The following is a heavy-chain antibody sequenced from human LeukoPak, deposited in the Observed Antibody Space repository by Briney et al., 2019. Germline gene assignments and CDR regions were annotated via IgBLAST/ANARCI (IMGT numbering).Heavy chain of an antibody. CDR2: IYYSGNT. CDR3: ARLLYDSRGYYYFDN. D-gene: IGHD3-22*01. CDR1: GGSISSSSHY. Sequence: PSETLSLTCTVSGGSISSSSHYWGWIRQPPGKGLEWIASIYYSGNTYYNPSLKSRVTMSVDTSKNQFSLHLSSVTAADTAVYYCARLLYDSRGYYYFDNWGQGTLVTVSS. J-gene: IGHJ4*02. V-gene: IGHV4-39*01.